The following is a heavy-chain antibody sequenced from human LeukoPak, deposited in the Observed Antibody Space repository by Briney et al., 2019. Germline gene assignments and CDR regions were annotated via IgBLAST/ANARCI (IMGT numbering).Heavy chain of an antibody. CDR2: IYYSGST. D-gene: IGHD6-13*01. Sequence: SETLSLTCTVSGGSISSYYWSWIRQPPGKGLEWIGYIYYSGSTNYNPSLKSRVTMSVDTSKNQFPLKLSSVTAADTAVYYCARENLGIAAAGWYNWFDPWGQGTLVTVSS. J-gene: IGHJ5*02. CDR1: GGSISSYY. CDR3: ARENLGIAAAGWYNWFDP. V-gene: IGHV4-59*12.